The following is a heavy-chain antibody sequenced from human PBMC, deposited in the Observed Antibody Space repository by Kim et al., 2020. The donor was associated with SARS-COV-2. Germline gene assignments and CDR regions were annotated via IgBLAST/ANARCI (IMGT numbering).Heavy chain of an antibody. Sequence: GGSLRLSCAASGFTFSTYNIHWVRQAPGKGLEWLSYTSSSGTTIYYADSVKGRFTISRANAKKSLYVQMSSLRDEDTAVYDCARELEGTGSYSFWGQGTL. CDR3: ARELEGTGSYSF. J-gene: IGHJ4*02. CDR2: TSSSGTTI. CDR1: GFTFSTYN. D-gene: IGHD1-26*01. V-gene: IGHV3-48*02.